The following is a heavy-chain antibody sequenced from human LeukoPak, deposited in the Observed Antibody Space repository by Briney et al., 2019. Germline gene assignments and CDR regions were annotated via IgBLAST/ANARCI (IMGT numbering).Heavy chain of an antibody. CDR2: IYYSGSP. V-gene: IGHV4-31*03. CDR3: ARGFRYGSGSYYNPQGYYGMDV. Sequence: SETLSLTCTVSGGSISSGGYFWSWIRQHPGKGLEWIGYIYYSGSPYYYPSLKSRVTISVDTSKNQFSLKLSSVTAADTAVYYCARGFRYGSGSYYNPQGYYGMDVWGQGTTVTVSS. CDR1: GGSISSGGYF. J-gene: IGHJ6*02. D-gene: IGHD3-10*01.